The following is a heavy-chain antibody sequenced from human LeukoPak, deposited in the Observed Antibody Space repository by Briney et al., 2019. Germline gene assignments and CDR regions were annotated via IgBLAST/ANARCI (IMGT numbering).Heavy chain of an antibody. CDR1: GFTFSSYG. CDR3: AKDVTMVRGVIGDAFDI. Sequence: QPGGSLRLSCAASGFTFSSYGMHWVRQAPGKGLEWVAFIRYDGSNKYYADSVRGRFTISRDNSKNTLYLQMNSLRAEDTAVYYCAKDVTMVRGVIGDAFDIWGQGTMVTVSS. V-gene: IGHV3-30*02. J-gene: IGHJ3*02. D-gene: IGHD3-10*01. CDR2: IRYDGSNK.